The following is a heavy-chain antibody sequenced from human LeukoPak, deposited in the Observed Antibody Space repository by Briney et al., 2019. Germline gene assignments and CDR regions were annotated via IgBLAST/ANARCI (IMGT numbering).Heavy chain of an antibody. CDR3: ARAAGTVGWYYFDC. Sequence: GGSLRLSCAASGFSFSSYWVNWVRQAPGKGLEWVANINQDGSAKYYVDSLKGRVTISRDNAKTSLYLQMNSLRAEDTAVYYCARAAGTVGWYYFDCWGQGTLVTVSS. CDR2: INQDGSAK. CDR1: GFSFSSYW. J-gene: IGHJ4*02. D-gene: IGHD6-13*01. V-gene: IGHV3-7*05.